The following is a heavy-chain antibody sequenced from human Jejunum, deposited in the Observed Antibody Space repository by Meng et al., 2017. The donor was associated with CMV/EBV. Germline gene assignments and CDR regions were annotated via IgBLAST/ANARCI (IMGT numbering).Heavy chain of an antibody. J-gene: IGHJ4*02. Sequence: SGYPFTSYAINWMRLATGLGLGYMGWMTPISGNTGCAQKFQGRVTITRNTSISTAYMELSSLRSEDTAVYYCARGPDSGGSQVNYWGQGTLVTVSS. CDR2: MTPISGNT. D-gene: IGHD1-26*01. CDR3: ARGPDSGGSQVNY. V-gene: IGHV1-8*03. CDR1: GYPFTSYA.